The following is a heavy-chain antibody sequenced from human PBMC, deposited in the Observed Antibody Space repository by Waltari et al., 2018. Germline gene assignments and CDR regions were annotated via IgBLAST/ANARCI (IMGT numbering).Heavy chain of an antibody. CDR1: GDSISSSNYS. Sequence: QLQLQESGPGLVKPSETLSLSCSVSGDSISSSNYSWGWLRQPPGKGLGWIASVYYSGTTYYNPSLKSRVTISADTSRNQFYPRLTSVTATDTAVYYCARSSAGMPRWLGDYWGQGILVTVSS. V-gene: IGHV4-39*01. J-gene: IGHJ4*02. CDR2: VYYSGTT. CDR3: ARSSAGMPRWLGDY. D-gene: IGHD5-12*01.